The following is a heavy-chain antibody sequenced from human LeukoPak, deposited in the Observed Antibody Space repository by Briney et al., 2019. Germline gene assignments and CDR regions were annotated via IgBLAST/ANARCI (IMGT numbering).Heavy chain of an antibody. J-gene: IGHJ4*02. CDR3: ARDSRSRRNFDY. Sequence: SETLSLTCTVSGGSISSYYWSWIRQPPGKGLEWIGYIYYSGSTNYNPSLKSRVTISVDTSKNQFSLKLSSVTAADTAVYYCARDSRSRRNFDYWGQGTLVTVSS. CDR1: GGSISSYY. V-gene: IGHV4-59*12. D-gene: IGHD6-13*01. CDR2: IYYSGST.